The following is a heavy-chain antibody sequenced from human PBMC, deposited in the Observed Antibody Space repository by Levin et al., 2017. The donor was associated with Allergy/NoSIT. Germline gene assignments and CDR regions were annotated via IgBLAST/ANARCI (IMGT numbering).Heavy chain of an antibody. J-gene: IGHJ4*02. CDR1: GGSISNSGYY. CDR3: TRDRGNYVQDS. CDR2: IYYSGNT. V-gene: IGHV4-39*07. D-gene: IGHD4-11*01. Sequence: SETLSLTCTVSGGSISNSGYYWGWIRQPPGQGLEWIGSIYYSGNTFYSPSFSSRLTISLDTSNNQFSLRLSSVTAADTAVYYCTRDRGNYVQDSWGLGTLVTVSS.